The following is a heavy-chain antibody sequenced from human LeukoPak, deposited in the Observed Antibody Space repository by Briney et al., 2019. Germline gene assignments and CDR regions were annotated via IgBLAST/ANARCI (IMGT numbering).Heavy chain of an antibody. CDR3: ARDLRYSSGWYYFDY. J-gene: IGHJ4*02. V-gene: IGHV3-30-3*01. CDR2: ISYDGSNK. Sequence: PGGSLRLSCAASGFTFSSYAMPWVRQAPGKGLEWVAVISYDGSNKYYADSVKGRFTISRDNSKNTLYLQMNSLRAEDTAVYYCARDLRYSSGWYYFDYWGQGTLVTVSS. CDR1: GFTFSSYA. D-gene: IGHD6-19*01.